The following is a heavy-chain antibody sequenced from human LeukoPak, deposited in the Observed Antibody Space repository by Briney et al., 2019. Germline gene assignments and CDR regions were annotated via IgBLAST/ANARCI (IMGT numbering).Heavy chain of an antibody. D-gene: IGHD3/OR15-3a*01. Sequence: SETLSLTCTVSGGSISSSTYYWGWIRQPPGKGLEWIGSIYYSGSAYYNPSLKSRVTISVDTSKNQFSLKLSSVTAADTAVYYCAGAVFRLSYFDLWGRGTLVTVSS. V-gene: IGHV4-39*01. CDR1: GGSISSSTYY. CDR2: IYYSGSA. CDR3: AGAVFRLSYFDL. J-gene: IGHJ2*01.